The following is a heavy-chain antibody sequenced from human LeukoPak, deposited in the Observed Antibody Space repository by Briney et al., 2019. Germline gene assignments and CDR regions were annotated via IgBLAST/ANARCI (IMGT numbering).Heavy chain of an antibody. D-gene: IGHD3-10*01. J-gene: IGHJ6*03. V-gene: IGHV4-4*07. CDR1: GDSISSFH. CDR3: ARTKYGSGSYPGAKYYYYMDV. CDR2: IYTSGST. Sequence: SETLSLTCTVSGDSISSFHWSWIRQPAGKGLEWIRRIYTSGSTNYNPSLKSRVTISVDTPKNQFSLKLTSVTAADTAVYYCARTKYGSGSYPGAKYYYYMDVWGKGTTVTVSS.